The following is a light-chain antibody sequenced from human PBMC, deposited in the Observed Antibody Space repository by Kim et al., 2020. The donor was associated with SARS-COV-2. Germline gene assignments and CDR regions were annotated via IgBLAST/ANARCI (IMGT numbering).Light chain of an antibody. Sequence: EIVVTQSPVTLSVSPGERATLSCRASQGISSNLAWYHQKPGQPPRLLISGASTRATGIPARFSGGGSGTEFTLTISSLQSEDFAVYYCQQYDAWPPTFGQGTKVDIK. CDR1: QGISSN. V-gene: IGKV3D-15*01. J-gene: IGKJ1*01. CDR2: GAS. CDR3: QQYDAWPPT.